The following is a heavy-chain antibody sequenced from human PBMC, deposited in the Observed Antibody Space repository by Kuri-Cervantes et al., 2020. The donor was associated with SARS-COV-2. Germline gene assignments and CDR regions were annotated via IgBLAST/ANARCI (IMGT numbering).Heavy chain of an antibody. V-gene: IGHV4-34*01. J-gene: IGHJ6*03. D-gene: IGHD6-19*01. CDR1: GGSFSGFY. CDR2: INHSGST. CDR3: ARTYSSGWYYYYYMDV. Sequence: GSLRLSCAVYGGSFSGFYWSWIRQPPGKGLEWIGEINHSGSTNYNPSLKSRVTISVGTSKNQFSLKLSSVTAADTAVYYCARTYSSGWYYYYYMDVWGKGTTVTVSS.